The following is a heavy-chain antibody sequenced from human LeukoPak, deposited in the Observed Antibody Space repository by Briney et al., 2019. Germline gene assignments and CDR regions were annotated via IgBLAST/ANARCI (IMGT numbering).Heavy chain of an antibody. CDR1: GYTFSNYG. D-gene: IGHD1-1*01. Sequence: GASVTVSCKASGYTFSNYGINWARQAPGQGLEWMGWINAYNGNTNYAQKFHGRVTMTTDTSTNTAYMELRSLRSDDTAVYYCARDREGIVMTGTTPHYWGQGTLVTVSS. V-gene: IGHV1-18*01. CDR2: INAYNGNT. CDR3: ARDREGIVMTGTTPHY. J-gene: IGHJ4*02.